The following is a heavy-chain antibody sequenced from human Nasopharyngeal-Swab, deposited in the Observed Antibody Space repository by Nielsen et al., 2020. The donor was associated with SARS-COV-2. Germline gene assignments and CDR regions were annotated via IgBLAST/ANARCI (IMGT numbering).Heavy chain of an antibody. Sequence: GGSLRLSCAASGFTLSSYAMSGARQAPGKGPEWVSAISGSGGSTYYADSVKGRFTISRDNSKNTLYLQMNSLRAEDTAVYYCAKDLEDYYDSSGLVYGMDVWGQGTTVTVSS. J-gene: IGHJ6*02. V-gene: IGHV3-23*01. CDR1: GFTLSSYA. CDR2: ISGSGGST. CDR3: AKDLEDYYDSSGLVYGMDV. D-gene: IGHD3-22*01.